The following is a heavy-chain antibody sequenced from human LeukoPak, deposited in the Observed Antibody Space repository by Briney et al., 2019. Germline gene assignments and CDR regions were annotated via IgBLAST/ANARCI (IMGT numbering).Heavy chain of an antibody. V-gene: IGHV3-74*01. J-gene: IGHJ5*02. CDR2: INSDGSST. D-gene: IGHD3-10*01. Sequence: GRSLRLSCAASGFTFSSYWMHWVRQAPGKGLVWVSRINSDGSSTSYADSVKGRFTISRDNAKNTLYLQMNSLRAEDTAVYYCARDLGGLNYYGSGSYDGGPQYNWFDPWGQGTLVTVSS. CDR3: ARDLGGLNYYGSGSYDGGPQYNWFDP. CDR1: GFTFSSYW.